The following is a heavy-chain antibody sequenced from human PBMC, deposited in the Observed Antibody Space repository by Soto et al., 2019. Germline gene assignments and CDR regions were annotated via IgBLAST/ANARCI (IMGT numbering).Heavy chain of an antibody. D-gene: IGHD6-19*01. CDR2: IYYSGST. V-gene: IGHV4-59*08. J-gene: IGHJ4*02. Sequence: QVQLQESGPGLVKPSETLSLTCTVSGGSISSYYWSWIRQPPGKGLEWIGYIYYSGSTNYNPSLKSRVTISVDTSKNQFSRKLSSVTAADTAVYYCARHARYSSGGVDYWGQGTLVTVSS. CDR1: GGSISSYY. CDR3: ARHARYSSGGVDY.